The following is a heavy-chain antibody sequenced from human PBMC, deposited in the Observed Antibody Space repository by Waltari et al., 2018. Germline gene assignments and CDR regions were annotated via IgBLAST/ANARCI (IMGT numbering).Heavy chain of an antibody. CDR2: IYHSGRT. CDR1: GYSISSGYY. J-gene: IGHJ5*02. V-gene: IGHV4-38-2*01. Sequence: QVQLQESGPGLVKPSETLSLTCAVSGYSISSGYYWGWIRQPPGKGLEWIGSIYHSGRTYYNPSLKSRVTISVDTSKNQFSLKLSSVTAADTAVYYCARGDSSGWFDPWGQGTLVTVSS. D-gene: IGHD6-19*01. CDR3: ARGDSSGWFDP.